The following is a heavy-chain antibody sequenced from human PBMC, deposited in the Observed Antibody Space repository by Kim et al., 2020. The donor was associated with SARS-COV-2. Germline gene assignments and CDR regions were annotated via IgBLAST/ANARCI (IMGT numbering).Heavy chain of an antibody. CDR3: ARDPYSSSYNYYGMDV. V-gene: IGHV3-48*03. CDR2: ISSSGSTI. J-gene: IGHJ6*02. Sequence: GGSLRLSFAASGFTFSSYEMNWVRQAPGKGLEWASYISSSGSTIYYADSVKGRFTISRDNAKNSLYLQMNSLRAEDTAVYYCARDPYSSSYNYYGMDVWGQGTTVTVSS. D-gene: IGHD6-13*01. CDR1: GFTFSSYE.